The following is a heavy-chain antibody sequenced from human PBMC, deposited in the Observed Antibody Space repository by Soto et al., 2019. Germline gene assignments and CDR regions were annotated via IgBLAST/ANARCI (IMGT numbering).Heavy chain of an antibody. CDR3: AREGWPFDY. Sequence: EVQLVESGGGLVQPGGSLRLSCAASGFTFSSYSMNWVRQAPGKGLEWVSYFSSSSGTIYYADSVKGRFTISRDNAKNPLYLQMNSLRDEDTAVYYCAREGWPFDYWGHGTLVSVST. V-gene: IGHV3-48*02. CDR1: GFTFSSYS. J-gene: IGHJ4*01. D-gene: IGHD1-26*01. CDR2: FSSSSGTI.